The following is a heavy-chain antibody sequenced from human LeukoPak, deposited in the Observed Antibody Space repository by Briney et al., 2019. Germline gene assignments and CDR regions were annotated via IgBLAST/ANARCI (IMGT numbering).Heavy chain of an antibody. J-gene: IGHJ4*02. D-gene: IGHD3-10*01. Sequence: SQTLSLTCAISGDSVSSNSAAWNWIRQSPSRGLEWLGRTYYRSKWYNDYAVSVKSRITINPDTSKNQFSLQLNSVTPEDTAVYYCARDRTEPAYYYGSGAFDYWGQGTLVTVSP. CDR2: TYYRSKWYN. CDR3: ARDRTEPAYYYGSGAFDY. V-gene: IGHV6-1*01. CDR1: GDSVSSNSAA.